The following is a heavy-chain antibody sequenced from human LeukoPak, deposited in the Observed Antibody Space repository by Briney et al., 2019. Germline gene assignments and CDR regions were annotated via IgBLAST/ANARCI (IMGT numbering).Heavy chain of an antibody. CDR3: ARGRRGSGSYY. V-gene: IGHV4-34*01. D-gene: IGHD3-10*01. CDR1: GGSFSGYY. J-gene: IGHJ4*02. Sequence: SETLSLTCAVYGGSFSGYYWSWIRQPPGKGLEWIGEINHSGSTNYNPSLKSRVTISVDTSKNQFSLKLSSVTAADTAVYYCARGRRGSGSYYWGQGTLVTVSS. CDR2: INHSGST.